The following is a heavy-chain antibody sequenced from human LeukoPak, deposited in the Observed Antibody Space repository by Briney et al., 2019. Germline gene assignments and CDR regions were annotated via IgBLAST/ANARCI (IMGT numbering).Heavy chain of an antibody. CDR2: IKQDGSEK. Sequence: PGGSLRLSCAASGFTFSSYWMSWVRQAPGEGLEWVAKIKQDGSEKYYVDSVKGRFTISRDNAKNSLYLQMNSLRAEDTAVYYCARGITMVRGVSQSDYWGQGTLVTVSS. V-gene: IGHV3-7*01. CDR3: ARGITMVRGVSQSDY. CDR1: GFTFSSYW. J-gene: IGHJ4*02. D-gene: IGHD3-10*01.